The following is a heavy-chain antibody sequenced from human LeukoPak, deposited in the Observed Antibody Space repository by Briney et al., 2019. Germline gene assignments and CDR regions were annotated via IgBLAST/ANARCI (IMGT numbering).Heavy chain of an antibody. CDR1: GYTFTGYY. CDR3: AREDLSTVTTDY. J-gene: IGHJ4*02. Sequence: ASVKVSCKASGYTFTGYYMHWVRQAPGQGLEWMGWINPNSGGTNYAQKFQGRVTMTRDTSISTAYMELSRLRSDDTAVYYCAREDLSTVTTDYWGQGTQVTVSS. CDR2: INPNSGGT. D-gene: IGHD1-14*01. V-gene: IGHV1-2*02.